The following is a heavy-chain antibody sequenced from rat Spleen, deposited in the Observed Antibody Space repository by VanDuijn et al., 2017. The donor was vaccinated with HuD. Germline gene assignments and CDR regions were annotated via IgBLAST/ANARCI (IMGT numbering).Heavy chain of an antibody. CDR3: AGQTPCKYGTVGDY. V-gene: IGHV5S13*01. D-gene: IGHD4-1*01. CDR2: ISNGGGNT. Sequence: EVQLVESGGGLVQPGRSLKLSCAASGFIFSNYGMAWVRQTPTRGLEWVASISNGGGNTYYRDSVKGRFTISRDNGKRTLSLQMASLRSEDTATYYCAGQTPCKYGTVGDYWGQGVMGTVSS. CDR1: GFIFSNYG. J-gene: IGHJ2*01.